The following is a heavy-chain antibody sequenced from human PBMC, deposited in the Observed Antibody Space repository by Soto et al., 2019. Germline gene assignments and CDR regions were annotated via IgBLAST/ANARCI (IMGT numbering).Heavy chain of an antibody. CDR2: IYHSGST. V-gene: IGHV4-4*02. Sequence: SETLSLTCAVSSGSISSSNWWSWVRQPPGKGLEWIGEIYHSGSTNYNPSLKSRVTISVDKSKNQFSLKLSSVTAADTAVYYCARTSRRVAARYYYYMDVWGKGTTVTVSS. J-gene: IGHJ6*03. D-gene: IGHD6-6*01. CDR3: ARTSRRVAARYYYYMDV. CDR1: SGSISSSNW.